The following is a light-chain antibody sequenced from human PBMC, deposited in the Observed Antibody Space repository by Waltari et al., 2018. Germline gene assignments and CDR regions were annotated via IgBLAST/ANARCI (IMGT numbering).Light chain of an antibody. V-gene: IGLV2-8*01. CDR1: GSDVGDYNY. CDR2: EVT. Sequence: QSALTQPPSASGSPGQTVTISCPATGSDVGDYNYVSWYQPHPGKAPKLMIYEVTKRPSGVPDRFSGSKSGNTASLTVSGLQAEDEADYYCSSHVVFGGGTKLTVL. CDR3: SSHVV. J-gene: IGLJ3*02.